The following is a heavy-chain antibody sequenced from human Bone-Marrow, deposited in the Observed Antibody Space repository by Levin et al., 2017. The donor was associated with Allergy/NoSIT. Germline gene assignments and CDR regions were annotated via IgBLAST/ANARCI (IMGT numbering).Heavy chain of an antibody. CDR1: GFTFSSYG. Sequence: GESLKISCAASGFTFSSYGMHWVRQAPGKGLEWVAVISYDGSNKYYADSVKGRFTISRDNSKNTLYLQMNSLRAEDTAVYYCAKGSSSWYQSKSWYFDLWGRGTLVTVSS. D-gene: IGHD6-13*01. CDR3: AKGSSSWYQSKSWYFDL. CDR2: ISYDGSNK. J-gene: IGHJ2*01. V-gene: IGHV3-30*18.